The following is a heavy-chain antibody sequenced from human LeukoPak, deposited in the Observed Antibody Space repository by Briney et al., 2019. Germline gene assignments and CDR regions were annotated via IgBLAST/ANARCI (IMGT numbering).Heavy chain of an antibody. J-gene: IGHJ4*02. CDR1: GFTFSSYW. CDR2: INSDGSST. D-gene: IGHD2/OR15-2a*01. Sequence: GGSLRLPCAASGFTFSSYWMHWVRQAPGKGLVWVSRINSDGSSTSYADSVKGRFTISRDNAKNSLYLEMNSLRADDTAVYYCARDLEFYATDYWGQGTLVTVSS. V-gene: IGHV3-74*01. CDR3: ARDLEFYATDY.